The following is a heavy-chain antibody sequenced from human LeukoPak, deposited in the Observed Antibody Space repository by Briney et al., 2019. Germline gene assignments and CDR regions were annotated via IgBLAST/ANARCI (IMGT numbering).Heavy chain of an antibody. CDR2: INHSGST. CDR1: GGSFSGYY. CDR3: ARALDYGGNRGIDY. V-gene: IGHV4-34*01. J-gene: IGHJ4*02. D-gene: IGHD4-23*01. Sequence: SEALSLACAVYGGSFSGYYWSWIRQPPGKGLEWIGEINHSGSTNYNPSLKSRVTISVDTSKNQFSLKLSSVTAADTAVYYWARALDYGGNRGIDYWGQGTLVTVSS.